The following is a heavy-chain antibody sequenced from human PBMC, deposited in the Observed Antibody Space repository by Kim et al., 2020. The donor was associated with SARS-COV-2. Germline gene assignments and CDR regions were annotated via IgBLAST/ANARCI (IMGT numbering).Heavy chain of an antibody. CDR1: GFTFSNYG. Sequence: GGSLRLSCAASGFTFSNYGMLWVRQVPGKGLEWVAFISTDGSKTYFTDSVKGRFTLSRDNSKNTLYLQMHSLKFEDTGVYYCAKEYGMATSAMDVWGQGTTVTVSS. J-gene: IGHJ6*02. CDR2: ISTDGSKT. D-gene: IGHD5-12*01. CDR3: AKEYGMATSAMDV. V-gene: IGHV3-30*18.